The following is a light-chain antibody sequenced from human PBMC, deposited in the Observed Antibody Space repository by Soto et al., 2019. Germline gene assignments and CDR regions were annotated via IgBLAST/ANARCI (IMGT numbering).Light chain of an antibody. CDR3: CSYAGSHTWV. CDR2: EAG. J-gene: IGLJ3*02. Sequence: QSALTQPASVSGSPGQSITISCTGTSSDVGSYNFVSWYQQHPGKAPKLMIFEAGKRPSGVSNRFSGSKSGNTASLTISGLQAEDEADYYCCSYAGSHTWVFGGGTKLTVL. V-gene: IGLV2-23*01. CDR1: SSDVGSYNF.